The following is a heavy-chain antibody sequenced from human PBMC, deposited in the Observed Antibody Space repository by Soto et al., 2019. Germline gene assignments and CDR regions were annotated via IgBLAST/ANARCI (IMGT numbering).Heavy chain of an antibody. J-gene: IGHJ3*02. CDR3: AKETPVVVVAAAMSPSSAFDI. CDR1: GFTFSSYG. Sequence: QVQLVESGGGVVQPGRSLRLSCAASGFTFSSYGMHWVRQAPGKGLEWVAVISYDGSNKYYADSVKGRFTISRDNSKNTLYLQMNSLRAEDTAVYYCAKETPVVVVAAAMSPSSAFDIWGQGTMVTVSS. V-gene: IGHV3-30*18. D-gene: IGHD2-2*01. CDR2: ISYDGSNK.